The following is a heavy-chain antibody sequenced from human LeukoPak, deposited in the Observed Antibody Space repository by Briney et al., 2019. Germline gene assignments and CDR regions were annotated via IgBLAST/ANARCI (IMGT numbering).Heavy chain of an antibody. Sequence: GGSLRLSCAASEFTFSDYWMTSVRQAPGKGLEWVANVNQYGNNKNYVESVKGRFTISRDNAKNSLYLQMNSLRAEDTAVYYCARILGGDEGADYWGQGTLVTVSS. D-gene: IGHD1-26*01. CDR2: VNQYGNNK. CDR3: ARILGGDEGADY. CDR1: EFTFSDYW. V-gene: IGHV3-7*01. J-gene: IGHJ4*02.